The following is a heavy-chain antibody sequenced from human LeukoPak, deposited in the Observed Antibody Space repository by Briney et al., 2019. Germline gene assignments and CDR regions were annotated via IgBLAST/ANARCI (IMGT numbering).Heavy chain of an antibody. J-gene: IGHJ1*01. V-gene: IGHV3-30*03. D-gene: IGHD2-15*01. CDR2: ISYDGSNK. CDR1: GFTFSSYG. Sequence: QTGGSLRLSCAASGFTFSSYGMHWVRQAPGKGLEWVAVISYDGSNKYYADSVKGRFTISRDNSKNTLYLQMNRLRAEDTAVYYCATDLKYCSGGSCYPTEYFQHWGQGTLVTVSS. CDR3: ATDLKYCSGGSCYPTEYFQH.